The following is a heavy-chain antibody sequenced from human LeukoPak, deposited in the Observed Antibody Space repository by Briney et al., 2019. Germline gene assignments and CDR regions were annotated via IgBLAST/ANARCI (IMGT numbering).Heavy chain of an antibody. V-gene: IGHV3-30*18. D-gene: IGHD2-15*01. CDR1: GVTFSNYG. CDR2: ILNDGSNK. Sequence: GGSPRLSCAASGVTFSNYGMHWVRQAPGKGLEWVGVILNDGSNKNYADSVKGRFTISRDNSKNTLYLQMNSLRAEDTALYYCAKEGFWWYYYDNWGQGTLVTVSS. J-gene: IGHJ4*02. CDR3: AKEGFWWYYYDN.